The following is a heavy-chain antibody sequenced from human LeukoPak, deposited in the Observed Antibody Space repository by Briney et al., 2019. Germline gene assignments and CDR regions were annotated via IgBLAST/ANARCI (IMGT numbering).Heavy chain of an antibody. Sequence: PGGSLSLSCATSGFTFDDYYMTWIRQAPGKGLEWVASISSDGSNKYYADSVKGRITISRDNSKNTLYLQMNSLRAEDTAVYYCARRGASSGGLDYWGQGTLVTVSS. CDR2: ISSDGSNK. CDR3: ARRGASSGGLDY. J-gene: IGHJ4*02. CDR1: GFTFDDYY. V-gene: IGHV3-30*03. D-gene: IGHD6-19*01.